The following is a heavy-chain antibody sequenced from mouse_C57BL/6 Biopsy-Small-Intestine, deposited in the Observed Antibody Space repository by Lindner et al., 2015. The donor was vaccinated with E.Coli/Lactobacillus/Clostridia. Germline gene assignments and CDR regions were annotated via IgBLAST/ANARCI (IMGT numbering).Heavy chain of an antibody. CDR3: ARPSDDYGGVFAY. D-gene: IGHD2-4*01. CDR1: GYAFSTSW. Sequence: VQLQESGPELVKPGASVKISCKASGYAFSTSWMNWVKQRPGKGLEWIGRSYPGDGNANYNGKFKGKATLTADKSPNTAYMQLSSLTSEDSAVYFCARPSDDYGGVFAYWGQGTLVTVSA. CDR2: SYPGDGNA. V-gene: IGHV1-82*01. J-gene: IGHJ3*01.